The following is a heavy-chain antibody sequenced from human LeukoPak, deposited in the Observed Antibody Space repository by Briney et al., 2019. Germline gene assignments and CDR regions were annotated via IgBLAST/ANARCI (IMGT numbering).Heavy chain of an antibody. D-gene: IGHD2-15*01. V-gene: IGHV3-64*01. CDR3: ARDGGDCSGGSCYSAAPFDY. CDR2: ISSNGGST. J-gene: IGHJ4*02. CDR1: GFTFSSYA. Sequence: GGSLRLSCAASGFTFSSYAMHWVRQAPGKGLEYVSAISSNGGSTYYANSVKGRFTISRDNSKNTLYLQMGSLRAEDMAVYYCARDGGDCSGGSCYSAAPFDYWGQGTLVIVSS.